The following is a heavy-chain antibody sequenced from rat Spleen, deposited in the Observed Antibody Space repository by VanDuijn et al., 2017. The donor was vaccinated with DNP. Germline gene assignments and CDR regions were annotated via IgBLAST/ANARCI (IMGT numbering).Heavy chain of an antibody. Sequence: EVQLVESGGGLVQPGRSLKLSCAASGFTFSNYDMAWVRQAPTKGLEWVASISPSGGSTYYRYSVKGRFTFSRDNAKSSLYLQMDSLRSEDTATYYCAARYSSSWFAYWGQGTLVTVSS. CDR3: AARYSSSWFAY. CDR1: GFTFSNYD. V-gene: IGHV5-25*01. D-gene: IGHD1-2*01. CDR2: ISPSGGST. J-gene: IGHJ3*01.